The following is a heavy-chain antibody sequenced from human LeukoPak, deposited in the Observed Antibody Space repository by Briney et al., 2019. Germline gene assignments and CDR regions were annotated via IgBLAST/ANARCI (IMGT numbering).Heavy chain of an antibody. J-gene: IGHJ4*02. CDR1: GFTFSNCA. D-gene: IGHD6-19*01. V-gene: IGHV3-30-3*01. CDR2: ISYDGSDK. Sequence: GGSLRLSCAASGFTFSNCAMHWVRQAPGKGLEWVAVISYDGSDKYYADSVKGRFTISRDNSKNTLYLQMNSLRPEDTAVYYCARDWGRRYSSGWYGDFDYWGQGTLVTVSS. CDR3: ARDWGRRYSSGWYGDFDY.